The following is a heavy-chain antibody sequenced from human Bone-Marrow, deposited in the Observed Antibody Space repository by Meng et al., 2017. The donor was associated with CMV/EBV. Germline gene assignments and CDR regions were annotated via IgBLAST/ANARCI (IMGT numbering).Heavy chain of an antibody. J-gene: IGHJ6*02. CDR1: GFTFSSYS. Sequence: GESLKISCAASGFTFSSYSMNWVRQAPGKGLEWVSSISSSSSYIYYADSVKGRFNISRDNAKSSLYLQMNSLRAEDTAVYYCASLYDYWRVGMDVWGQGTTVTVSS. V-gene: IGHV3-21*01. CDR2: ISSSSSYI. CDR3: ASLYDYWRVGMDV. D-gene: IGHD3-3*01.